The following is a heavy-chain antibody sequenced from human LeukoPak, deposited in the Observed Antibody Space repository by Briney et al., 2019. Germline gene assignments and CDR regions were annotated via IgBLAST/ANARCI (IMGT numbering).Heavy chain of an antibody. CDR2: IWYDGSNK. V-gene: IGHV3-33*01. J-gene: IGHJ5*02. CDR1: GFTFSAYG. D-gene: IGHD1-1*01. Sequence: GGSLRLSCAASGFTFSAYGFHWVRQAPGKGLEWGAIIWYDGSNKYYADSVKGRFTISRDNSKNTLYLQMNSLRAEDTAIYYCARARLEGTGPHWFDPWGQGTLVTVSS. CDR3: ARARLEGTGPHWFDP.